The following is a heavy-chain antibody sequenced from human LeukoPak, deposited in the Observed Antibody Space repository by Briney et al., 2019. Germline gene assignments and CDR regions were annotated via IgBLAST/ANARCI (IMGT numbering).Heavy chain of an antibody. CDR2: INPNSGGT. J-gene: IGHJ4*02. V-gene: IGHV1-2*02. CDR3: ARDILPLTSEFWSGSDY. CDR1: GYTFTGYY. Sequence: GASVKVSCKASGYTFTGYYMHWVRQAPGQGLEWMGWINPNSGGTNYAQKFQGRVIMTRDTSISTAYMELSRLRSDDTAVYYCARDILPLTSEFWSGSDYWGQGTLVTVSS. D-gene: IGHD3-3*01.